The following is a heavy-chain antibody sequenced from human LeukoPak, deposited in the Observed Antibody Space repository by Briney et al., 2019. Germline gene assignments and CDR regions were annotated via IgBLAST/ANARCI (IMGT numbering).Heavy chain of an antibody. CDR3: ANYDFWSNTAAGFDY. CDR1: GFTFNSYW. CDR2: IRYDGSNK. J-gene: IGHJ4*02. D-gene: IGHD3-3*01. Sequence: PGGSLRLSCAASGFTFNSYWMSWVRQAPGKGLEWVAFIRYDGSNKYYADSVKGRFTISRDNSKNTLYLQMNSLRAEDTAVYYCANYDFWSNTAAGFDYWGQGTLVTVSS. V-gene: IGHV3-30*02.